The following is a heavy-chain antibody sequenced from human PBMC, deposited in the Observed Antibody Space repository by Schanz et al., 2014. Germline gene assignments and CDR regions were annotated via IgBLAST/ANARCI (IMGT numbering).Heavy chain of an antibody. J-gene: IGHJ4*02. CDR2: IWYDGSNK. Sequence: QVQLVESGGGVVQPGRSLRLSCAASGFTFSSYGMHWVRQAPGKGLEWVAVIWYDGSNKYYADSGKGRFTISRDNSKNTLFLQMNSLRAEDTAVYYCARIGGSVFDYWAQGTLVTVSS. CDR3: ARIGGSVFDY. V-gene: IGHV3-33*01. CDR1: GFTFSSYG. D-gene: IGHD3-10*01.